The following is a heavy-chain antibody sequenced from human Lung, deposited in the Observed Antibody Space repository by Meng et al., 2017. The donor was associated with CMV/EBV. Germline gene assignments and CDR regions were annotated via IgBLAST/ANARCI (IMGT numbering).Heavy chain of an antibody. J-gene: IGHJ6*01. CDR1: GYTFISYG. Sequence: ASVKVSCKASGYTFISYGISWVRQAPGQGLEWMGWISAYNGRTNYAQKFQGRVTMTTDTSTNTAYTELRSLRSDDTAVYFCARGGYSDYDVRGSDYYYGMDVWGQGNTV. D-gene: IGHD5-12*01. V-gene: IGHV1-18*01. CDR2: ISAYNGRT. CDR3: ARGGYSDYDVRGSDYYYGMDV.